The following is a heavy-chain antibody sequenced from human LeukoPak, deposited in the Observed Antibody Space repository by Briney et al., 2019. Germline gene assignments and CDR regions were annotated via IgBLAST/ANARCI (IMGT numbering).Heavy chain of an antibody. CDR2: IYYSGST. D-gene: IGHD6-19*01. J-gene: IGHJ3*02. CDR3: ARPLYSSGWDAFDI. CDR1: GGAIKNHY. V-gene: IGHV4-59*08. Sequence: PSETLSLTCSVSGGAIKNHYWSWIRQPPGKGLERIGYIYYSGSTNYNPSLKSRVTISVDTSKNQFSLKLRSVTAADTAVYYCARPLYSSGWDAFDIWGQGTMVTVSS.